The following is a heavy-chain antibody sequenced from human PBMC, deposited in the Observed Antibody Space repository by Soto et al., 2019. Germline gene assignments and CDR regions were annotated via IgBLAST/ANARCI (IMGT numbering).Heavy chain of an antibody. V-gene: IGHV1-69*06. CDR1: GGSLSTNP. Sequence: SVKVSCKASGGSLSTNPISWVRQAPGQGLEWMGGTGSGTGPGNHAQKFQGRLTVTADKSTSTVYMELTNLSSEDTAVYYCARRHSGGFFRFFDSWGQGTLVTAPQ. D-gene: IGHD2-15*01. J-gene: IGHJ4*02. CDR3: ARRHSGGFFRFFDS. CDR2: TGSGTGPG.